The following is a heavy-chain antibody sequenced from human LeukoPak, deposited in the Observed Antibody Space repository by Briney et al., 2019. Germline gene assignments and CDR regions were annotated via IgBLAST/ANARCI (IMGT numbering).Heavy chain of an antibody. CDR3: ARGYCSGGSCYDY. CDR2: IRYDGSIK. Sequence: GGSLRLSCAASGFTFSSYAMHWVRQAPGKGLEWVSFIRYDGSIKYYADSVEGRFTISRDNSKNTLYLQMNSLRAEDTAVYYCARGYCSGGSCYDYWGQGTLVTVSS. CDR1: GFTFSSYA. J-gene: IGHJ4*02. V-gene: IGHV3-30*02. D-gene: IGHD2-15*01.